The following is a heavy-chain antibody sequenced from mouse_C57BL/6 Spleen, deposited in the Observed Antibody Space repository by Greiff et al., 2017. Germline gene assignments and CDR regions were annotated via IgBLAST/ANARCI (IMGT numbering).Heavy chain of an antibody. CDR2: IWSGGST. Sequence: VQGVESGPGLVQPSQSLSITCTVSGFSLTSYGVHWVRQSPGKGLEWLGVIWSGGSTDYNAAFISRLSISKDNSKSQVFFKMNSLQADDTAIYYCARHGAFNYYGSNYWYFDVWGTGTTVTVSS. CDR3: ARHGAFNYYGSNYWYFDV. J-gene: IGHJ1*03. V-gene: IGHV2-2*01. CDR1: GFSLTSYG. D-gene: IGHD1-1*01.